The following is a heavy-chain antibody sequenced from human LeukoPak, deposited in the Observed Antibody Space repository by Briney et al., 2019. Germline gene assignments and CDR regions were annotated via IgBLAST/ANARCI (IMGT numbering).Heavy chain of an antibody. V-gene: IGHV3-30*04. CDR3: ARDDYDFWSGYYPPGRY. Sequence: GGSLRLSCAASGFTFSSYAMHWVRQAPGKGLEWVAVISYDGSNKYYADSVKGRFTISRDNSKNTLYLQMNSLRAEDTAVYYCARDDYDFWSGYYPPGRYWGQGTLVTVSS. J-gene: IGHJ4*02. D-gene: IGHD3-3*01. CDR1: GFTFSSYA. CDR2: ISYDGSNK.